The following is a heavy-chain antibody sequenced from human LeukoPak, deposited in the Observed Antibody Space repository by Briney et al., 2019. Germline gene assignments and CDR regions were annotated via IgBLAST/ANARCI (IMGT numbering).Heavy chain of an antibody. J-gene: IGHJ3*02. Sequence: GGSLRLSCAASGFTFDDYAMHWVRQAPGEGLEWVSGISWNSGSIGYADSVKGRFTISRDNAKNSLYLQMNSLRAEDTALYYCAKDKRAGAFDIWGQGTMVTVSS. V-gene: IGHV3-9*01. CDR2: ISWNSGSI. CDR3: AKDKRAGAFDI. CDR1: GFTFDDYA.